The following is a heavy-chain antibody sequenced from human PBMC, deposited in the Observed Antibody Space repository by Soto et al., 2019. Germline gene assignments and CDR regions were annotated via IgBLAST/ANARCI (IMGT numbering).Heavy chain of an antibody. Sequence: GGSLRLSCAASGFTFDDYAMHWVRQAPGKGLEWVSLISGDGGSTYYADSVKGRFTISRDNSKNSLYLQMNSLRTEDTALYDCARTIAVAGTFDYWGQGTLVTVSS. J-gene: IGHJ4*02. CDR1: GFTFDDYA. D-gene: IGHD6-19*01. V-gene: IGHV3-43*02. CDR3: ARTIAVAGTFDY. CDR2: ISGDGGST.